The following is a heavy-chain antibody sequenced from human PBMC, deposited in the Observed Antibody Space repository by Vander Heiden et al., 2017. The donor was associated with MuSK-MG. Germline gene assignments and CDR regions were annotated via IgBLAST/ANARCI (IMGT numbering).Heavy chain of an antibody. D-gene: IGHD1-26*01. V-gene: IGHV1-24*01. CDR3: ATDLARIWEDGLDY. CDR2: VDPEDGAT. J-gene: IGHJ4*02. Sequence: QVQLVQSGPEVQKPGASVRVSCRVSGYTLTKSSMNWVRQTPGGGLEWMGGVDPEDGATVYAQKFQGRLTMTEDASIDTAYMELSSLRSEDTAVYFCATDLARIWEDGLDYWGLGTLVTVSS. CDR1: GYTLTKSS.